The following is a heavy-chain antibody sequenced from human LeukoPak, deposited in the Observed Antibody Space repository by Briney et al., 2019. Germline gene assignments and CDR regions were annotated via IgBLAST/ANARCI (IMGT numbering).Heavy chain of an antibody. CDR3: ARGSSFKGFDY. J-gene: IGHJ4*02. Sequence: GASVKVSCKASGYTFTSYDINWVRQATGQGLEWMGWMNPNSGNTGYAQKFQGRVTMTRDTSISTAYMELSRLRSDDTAVYYCARGSSFKGFDYWGQGTLVTVSS. V-gene: IGHV1-8*01. D-gene: IGHD6-6*01. CDR1: GYTFTSYD. CDR2: MNPNSGNT.